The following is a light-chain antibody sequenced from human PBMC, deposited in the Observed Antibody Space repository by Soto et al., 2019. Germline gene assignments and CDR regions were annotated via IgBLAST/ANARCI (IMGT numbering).Light chain of an antibody. CDR2: EVS. V-gene: IGLV2-14*01. CDR1: SNDVGDYNY. Sequence: QSALTQPASVSGSPGQSITISCTGTSNDVGDYNYVSWYQQHPGKAPQVMIYEVSNRPSGVSNRFSGSKSGNTASLTISGLQAEDEGDYYYSSYTSTPTLVLVGGGTKLTVL. CDR3: SSYTSTPTLVL. J-gene: IGLJ2*01.